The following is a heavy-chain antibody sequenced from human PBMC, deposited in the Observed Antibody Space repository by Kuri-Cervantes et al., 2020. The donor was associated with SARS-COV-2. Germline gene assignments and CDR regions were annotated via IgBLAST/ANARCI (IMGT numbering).Heavy chain of an antibody. CDR3: ARDGSSITIFGVVPKDAFDI. CDR2: ISGSGGSK. V-gene: IGHV3-23*01. D-gene: IGHD3-3*01. Sequence: LSLTCAASGFTFSSYWMSWVRQAPGKGLEWVSAISGSGGSKYYADSVKGRFTISRDNSKNTLYLQMNSLRAEDTAVYYCARDGSSITIFGVVPKDAFDIWGQGTMVTVSS. CDR1: GFTFSSYW. J-gene: IGHJ3*02.